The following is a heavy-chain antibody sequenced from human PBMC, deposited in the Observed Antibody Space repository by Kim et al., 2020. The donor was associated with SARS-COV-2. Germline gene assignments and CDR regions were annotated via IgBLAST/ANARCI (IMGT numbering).Heavy chain of an antibody. CDR1: GFTFSSYG. Sequence: GGSLRLSCAASGFTFSSYGMHWVRQAPGKGLEWVAVIWYDGSNKYYADSVKGRFTISRDNSKNTLYLQMNSLRAEDTAVYYCAREFFELWPNYYYYGMDVWGQGTTVTVSS. D-gene: IGHD5-18*01. J-gene: IGHJ6*02. CDR2: IWYDGSNK. V-gene: IGHV3-33*01. CDR3: AREFFELWPNYYYYGMDV.